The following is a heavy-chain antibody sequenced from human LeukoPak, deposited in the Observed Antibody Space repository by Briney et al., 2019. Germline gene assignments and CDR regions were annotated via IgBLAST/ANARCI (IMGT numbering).Heavy chain of an antibody. V-gene: IGHV3-30-3*01. Sequence: GGSLRLSCAASGFTFSSYAMHWVRQAPGKGLEWVAVISYDGSNKYYADSVKGRFTISRDNSKNTLYQQMNSLRAEDTAVYYCARVYDFWSGPSGHWGQGTLVTVSS. CDR1: GFTFSSYA. CDR2: ISYDGSNK. D-gene: IGHD3-3*01. J-gene: IGHJ4*02. CDR3: ARVYDFWSGPSGH.